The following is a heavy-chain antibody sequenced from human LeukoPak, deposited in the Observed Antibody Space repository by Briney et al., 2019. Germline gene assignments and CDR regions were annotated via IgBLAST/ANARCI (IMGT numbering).Heavy chain of an antibody. D-gene: IGHD1-7*01. CDR3: ARDSTGTGLLEY. CDR2: SNGGNGNT. Sequence: GASVKISCKASGYTFTSYPIHWVRQAPGQRLEWMGWSNGGNGNTKYSQEFQDRVTITRDTSASKAYMELSSLRSEDMAVYYCARDSTGTGLLEYWDQGTLVTVSS. J-gene: IGHJ4*02. V-gene: IGHV1-3*02. CDR1: GYTFTSYP.